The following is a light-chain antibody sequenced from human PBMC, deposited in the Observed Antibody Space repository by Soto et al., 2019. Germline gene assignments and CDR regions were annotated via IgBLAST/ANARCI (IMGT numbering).Light chain of an antibody. CDR2: GAS. CDR3: QQYNNWPPWT. CDR1: QSVSSN. J-gene: IGKJ1*01. V-gene: IGKV3-15*01. Sequence: EIVMTQSPATLSVSPGERATLSCRASQSVSSNLAWYQHKPGQAXTLLIYGASTRATGIPARFSGSGSGTEFTLTISSLQSEDFAAYYCQQYNNWPPWTFGQGTKVDIK.